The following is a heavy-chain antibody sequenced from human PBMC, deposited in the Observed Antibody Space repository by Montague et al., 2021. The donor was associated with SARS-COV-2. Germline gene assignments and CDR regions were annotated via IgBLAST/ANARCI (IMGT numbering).Heavy chain of an antibody. V-gene: IGHV4-59*12. CDR2: IYYSGST. CDR3: ARLRDGVVPSPILGVGPYYSYYYMDV. Sequence: SETLSLTCTVSGGSISSYHWSWIRQPPGKGLEWIGYIYYSGSTNYNPSLKSRVTISVDTSKNQFSLKLSSVAAADTAVYYCARLRDGVVPSPILGVGPYYSYYYMDVWGRGTTVTVSS. CDR1: GGSISSYH. J-gene: IGHJ6*03. D-gene: IGHD3-10*01.